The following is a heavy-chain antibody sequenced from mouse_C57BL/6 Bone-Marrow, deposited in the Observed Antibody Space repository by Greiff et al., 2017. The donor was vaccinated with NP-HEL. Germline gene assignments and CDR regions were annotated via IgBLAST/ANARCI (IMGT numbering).Heavy chain of an antibody. D-gene: IGHD4-1*01. CDR1: GFTFSDYY. V-gene: IGHV7-3*01. Sequence: EVHLVESGGGLVQPGGSLSLSCASSGFTFSDYYMSWIRQPPGKALEWLGFIRNKANGYPTEYSASVEGRFTISRDNYQSILYLQLNALRAEDSATYFCATGNENFDYWGQGTTLTVSS. CDR2: IRNKANGYPT. J-gene: IGHJ2*01. CDR3: ATGNENFDY.